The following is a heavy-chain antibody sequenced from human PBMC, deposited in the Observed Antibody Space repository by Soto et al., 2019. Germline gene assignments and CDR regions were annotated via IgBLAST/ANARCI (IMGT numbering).Heavy chain of an antibody. V-gene: IGHV3-30-3*01. CDR2: ISYDGSNK. J-gene: IGHJ1*01. Sequence: GGSLRLSCAASGFTFSSYAMHWVRQAPGKGLEWVAVISYDGSNKYYADSVKGRFTISRDNSKNTLYLQMNSLRAEDTAVYYCARVTERYCSGGSCYPSYFQHWGQGTLVTVSS. CDR3: ARVTERYCSGGSCYPSYFQH. CDR1: GFTFSSYA. D-gene: IGHD2-15*01.